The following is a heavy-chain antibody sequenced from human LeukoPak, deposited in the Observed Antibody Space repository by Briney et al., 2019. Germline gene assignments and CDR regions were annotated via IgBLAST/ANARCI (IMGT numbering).Heavy chain of an antibody. CDR2: IYYSGST. Sequence: LETLSLTCTVSGGSISSYYWSWIRQPPGKGLEWIGYIYYSGSTNYNPSLKSRVTISVDTSKSQFSLKLSSVTAADTAVYYCARGGDCSGGSCYCFDYWGQGTLVTVSS. V-gene: IGHV4-59*01. J-gene: IGHJ4*02. CDR1: GGSISSYY. D-gene: IGHD2-15*01. CDR3: ARGGDCSGGSCYCFDY.